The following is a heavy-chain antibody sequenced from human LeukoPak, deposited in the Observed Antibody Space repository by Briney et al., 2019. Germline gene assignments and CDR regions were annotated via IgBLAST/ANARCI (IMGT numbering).Heavy chain of an antibody. Sequence: PSETLSLTCAVYGGSFSGYYWSWIRQPPGKGLEWIGEINHSGSTNYNPSLKSRVTISVDTSKNQFSLKLSSVTAADTAVYYCARLYYYGSGSYFFDYWGQGTLVTVSS. J-gene: IGHJ4*02. CDR1: GGSFSGYY. CDR2: INHSGST. CDR3: ARLYYYGSGSYFFDY. V-gene: IGHV4-34*01. D-gene: IGHD3-10*01.